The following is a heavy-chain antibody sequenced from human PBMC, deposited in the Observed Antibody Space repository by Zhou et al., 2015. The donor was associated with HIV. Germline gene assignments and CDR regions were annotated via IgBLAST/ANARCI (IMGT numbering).Heavy chain of an antibody. V-gene: IGHV1-69*12. CDR2: IIPIFGTA. J-gene: IGHJ5*02. Sequence: QVQLVQSGAEVKKPGSSVKVSCKASGGTFSSYAISWVRQAPGQGLEWMGGIIPIFGTANYAQKFQGRVTITADESTSTAYMELSSLRSEDTAVYYCARGVYSSSWDEAENWFDPGAREPWSPSPQ. CDR1: GGTFSSYA. D-gene: IGHD6-13*01. CDR3: ARGVYSSSWDEAENWFDP.